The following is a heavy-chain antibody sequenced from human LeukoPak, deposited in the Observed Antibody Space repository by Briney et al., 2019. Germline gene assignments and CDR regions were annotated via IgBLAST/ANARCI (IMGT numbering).Heavy chain of an antibody. J-gene: IGHJ4*02. CDR3: ARDDYDSSGYCY. V-gene: IGHV1-18*01. CDR1: GYTFRNYG. Sequence: ASVKVSCKASGYTFRNYGISWVRQAPGQGLEWMGWISDYNGDTNYARKLQGRVTMTTETSTTTAYMELRSLRSDDTAVYYCARDDYDSSGYCYWGQGTLVTVSS. CDR2: ISDYNGDT. D-gene: IGHD3-22*01.